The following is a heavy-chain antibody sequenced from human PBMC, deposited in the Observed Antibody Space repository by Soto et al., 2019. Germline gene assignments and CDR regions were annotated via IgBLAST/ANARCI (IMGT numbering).Heavy chain of an antibody. V-gene: IGHV1-18*01. J-gene: IGHJ4*02. CDR1: GYTFTSYG. CDR2: ISAYNGNT. CDR3: ARDWVKFDY. Sequence: GASVEVSCKACGYTFTSYGISWVRQAPGQGLEWMGWISAYNGNTNYAQKLQGRVTMTTDTSTSTAYMELSSLRSEDTAVYYCARDWVKFDYWGQGTPVTVSS. D-gene: IGHD3-16*01.